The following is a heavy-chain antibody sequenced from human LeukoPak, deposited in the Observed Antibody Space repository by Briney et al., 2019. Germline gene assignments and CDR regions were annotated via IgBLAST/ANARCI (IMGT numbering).Heavy chain of an antibody. CDR1: GGTFSSYA. J-gene: IGHJ4*02. CDR3: ARDGSYYDSSGYYFTY. CDR2: IIPSFGTA. D-gene: IGHD3-22*01. V-gene: IGHV1-69*13. Sequence: SVTVSCKASGGTFSSYAISWVRQAPGQGLEWMGGIIPSFGTANYAQKVQGRVTITADESTSTAYMELSSLRSEDTAVYYCARDGSYYDSSGYYFTYWGQGTLVTVSS.